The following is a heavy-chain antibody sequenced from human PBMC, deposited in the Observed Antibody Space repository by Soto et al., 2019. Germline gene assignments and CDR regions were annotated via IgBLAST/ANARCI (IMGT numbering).Heavy chain of an antibody. J-gene: IGHJ6*02. V-gene: IGHV1-2*02. CDR1: GYTFTSYY. CDR3: ERNMDSYDGPCSGNRHGF. CDR2: INPKFGDT. D-gene: IGHD6-25*01. Sequence: QVQLMQSGAEVKEPGDSVSVSCEGTGYTFTSYYIHSVRQAPGQGLEWIGWINPKFGDTTYAQDFTGRISITKDKPISTVYMELSSLTSGDMAIYDCERNMDSYDGPCSGNRHGFSGQRSTVTV.